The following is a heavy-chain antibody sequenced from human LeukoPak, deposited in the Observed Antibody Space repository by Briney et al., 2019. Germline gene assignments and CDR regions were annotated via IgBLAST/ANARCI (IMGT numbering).Heavy chain of an antibody. Sequence: GGSLNISCKGSGSSFTSYWIGWVRQMPVKGLAWMGIIYSGDSDTRYSPSFQGQVTISADKSISTAYLQWSSLKASDTAMYYCARRAPIAAAGTTSRRWWFDPWGQGTLVTVSS. CDR2: IYSGDSDT. V-gene: IGHV5-51*01. J-gene: IGHJ5*02. D-gene: IGHD6-13*01. CDR3: ARRAPIAAAGTTSRRWWFDP. CDR1: GSSFTSYW.